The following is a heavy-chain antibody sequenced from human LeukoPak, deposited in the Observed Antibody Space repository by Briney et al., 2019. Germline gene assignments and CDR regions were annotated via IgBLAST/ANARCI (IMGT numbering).Heavy chain of an antibody. CDR2: IQYDGTNK. D-gene: IGHD3-22*01. CDR3: AKDGIFFHYYDSSGYSHLDS. V-gene: IGHV3-30*02. J-gene: IGHJ4*02. CDR1: GFTFDAYW. Sequence: GGSLRLSCAASGFTFDAYWMYWVRQAPGKGLEWVALIQYDGTNKYYADSVKGRFTISRDNSKNTLYLQMNSLRAEDTAVYYCAKDGIFFHYYDSSGYSHLDSWGQGTLVTVSS.